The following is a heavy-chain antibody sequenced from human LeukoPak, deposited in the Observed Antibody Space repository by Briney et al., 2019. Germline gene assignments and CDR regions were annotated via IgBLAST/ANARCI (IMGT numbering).Heavy chain of an antibody. V-gene: IGHV4-39*07. J-gene: IGHJ4*02. Sequence: PSETLSLTCTVSGGSISSSSYYWGWIRQPPGKGLEWIGSIYYSGSTYYNPSLKSRVTISVDTSKNQFSLKLSSVTAADTAVYYCARDHLGVIVVEARGQGTLVTVSS. CDR3: ARDHLGVIVVEA. CDR1: GGSISSSSYY. D-gene: IGHD2-15*01. CDR2: IYYSGST.